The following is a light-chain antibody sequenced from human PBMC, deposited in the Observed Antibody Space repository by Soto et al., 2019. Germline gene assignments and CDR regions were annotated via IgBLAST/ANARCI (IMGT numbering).Light chain of an antibody. CDR1: QSLRSSY. J-gene: IGKJ1*01. Sequence: EMVLTQSPGTLSLSPGERATLSCRASQSLRSSYLAWYQQKPGQAPRLLIYGTSSRATGIPDRFSGSGSGTDFTLNISRLETEDFEVYYCQYYGGSPRTFGEGTKVE. CDR3: QYYGGSPRT. V-gene: IGKV3-20*01. CDR2: GTS.